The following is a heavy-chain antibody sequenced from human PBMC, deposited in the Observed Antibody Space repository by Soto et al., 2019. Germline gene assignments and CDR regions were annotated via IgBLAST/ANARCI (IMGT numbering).Heavy chain of an antibody. Sequence: PSETLSLTCTVSGGSISSGGYYWSWIRQHPGKGLEWIGYIYYSGSTYYNPSLKSRVTISVDTSKNQFSLKLSSVTAADTAVYYCARRITTFGVRYFDYWGQGTLVTVSS. CDR1: GGSISSGGYY. CDR3: ARRITTFGVRYFDY. D-gene: IGHD3-3*01. CDR2: IYYSGST. J-gene: IGHJ4*02. V-gene: IGHV4-31*03.